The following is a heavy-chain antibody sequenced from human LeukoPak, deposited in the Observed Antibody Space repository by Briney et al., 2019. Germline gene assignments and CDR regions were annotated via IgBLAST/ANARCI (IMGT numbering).Heavy chain of an antibody. V-gene: IGHV4-34*01. CDR3: ARTSGWIDC. J-gene: IGHJ4*02. D-gene: IGHD6-19*01. Sequence: PSETLSLTCAVYGGSFSGYYWSWIRQPPGKGLEWIGEINHSGSTNYNPSLKSRVTISVDTSKNQFSLKLSSVTAADTAVYYCARTSGWIDCWGQGTLVTVSS. CDR1: GGSFSGYY. CDR2: INHSGST.